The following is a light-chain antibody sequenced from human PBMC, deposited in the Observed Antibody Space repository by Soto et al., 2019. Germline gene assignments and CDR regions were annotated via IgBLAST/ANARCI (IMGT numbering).Light chain of an antibody. V-gene: IGKV3-11*01. J-gene: IGKJ4*01. Sequence: EIQLTPSPGTPSLSPGERGTLSCLASQSVSSYLAWYQQKPGQAPKLLIYDASNRDTGIPARFSGSGSGTDFTLTISSLEPADFAVYYCQQRSNWPLTFGGGTKVDIK. CDR2: DAS. CDR3: QQRSNWPLT. CDR1: QSVSSY.